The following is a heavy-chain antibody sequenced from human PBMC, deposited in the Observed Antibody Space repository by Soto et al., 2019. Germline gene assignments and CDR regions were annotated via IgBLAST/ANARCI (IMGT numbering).Heavy chain of an antibody. V-gene: IGHV4-30-4*01. Sequence: QVQLQESGPGLVKPSQTLSLTCTVSGGSISSGDYYWSWIRQPPGKGLEWIGYIYYSGSTYYNPSLKSRVTISVDTSKNQFSLKLSPVTAADTAVYYCARRKIVGAWTSGGMDVWGQGTTVTVSS. CDR2: IYYSGST. CDR1: GGSISSGDYY. CDR3: ARRKIVGAWTSGGMDV. J-gene: IGHJ6*02. D-gene: IGHD1-26*01.